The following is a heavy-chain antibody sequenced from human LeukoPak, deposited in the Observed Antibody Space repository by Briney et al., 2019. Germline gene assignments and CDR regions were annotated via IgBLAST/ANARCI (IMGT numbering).Heavy chain of an antibody. CDR2: INSDGSST. CDR1: GFTFSNYW. Sequence: GGSLRLSCAASGFTFSNYWMHWVRQGPGKWLVWVSRINSDGSSTNYADSVKGRFTISRDNAKNTLFLRMNSLRAEDTAVYYCARVRYCDYWGQGTLVTVSS. D-gene: IGHD1-14*01. V-gene: IGHV3-74*01. CDR3: ARVRYCDY. J-gene: IGHJ4*02.